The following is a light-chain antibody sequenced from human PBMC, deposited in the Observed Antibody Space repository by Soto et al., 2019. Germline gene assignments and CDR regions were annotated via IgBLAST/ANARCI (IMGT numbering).Light chain of an antibody. Sequence: EIVLTQSPGTLSLSPGERATLSCRASQSVSSSYLAWYQQKPGQAPRLLIYGASSRATGIPDRFSGSGSGTDFPLTISRLEPEDFAVYACQQYGSSPFITRGQG. CDR2: GAS. V-gene: IGKV3-20*01. CDR3: QQYGSSPFIT. CDR1: QSVSSSY. J-gene: IGKJ5*01.